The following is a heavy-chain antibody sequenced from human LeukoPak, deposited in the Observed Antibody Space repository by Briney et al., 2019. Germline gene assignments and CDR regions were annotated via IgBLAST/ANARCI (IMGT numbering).Heavy chain of an antibody. CDR1: GFTFSSYA. V-gene: IGHV3-30-3*01. D-gene: IGHD6-13*01. CDR2: ISYDGSNK. J-gene: IGHJ4*02. CDR3: ARGPIAADY. Sequence: PGGSLRLSCAASGFTFSSYAMHWVRQAPGKGLEWVAVISYDGSNKYYADSVKGRFTISRGNSKNTLYLQMNSLRAEDTAEYYCARGPIAADYWGQGTLVTVSS.